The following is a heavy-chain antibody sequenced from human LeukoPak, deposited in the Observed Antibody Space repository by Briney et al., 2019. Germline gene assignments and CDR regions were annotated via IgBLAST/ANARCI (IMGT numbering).Heavy chain of an antibody. CDR2: IYTSGST. CDR1: GGSISSGRYY. V-gene: IGHV4-61*02. CDR3: ARVLWMSWFDP. D-gene: IGHD2-21*01. J-gene: IGHJ5*02. Sequence: SETPSLTCTVSGGSISSGRYYWSWIRQPAGKGLEWIGRIYTSGSTNYNPSLESRVTISVDTSKNQFPLKLSSVTAADTAVYYCARVLWMSWFDPWGQGTLVTVSS.